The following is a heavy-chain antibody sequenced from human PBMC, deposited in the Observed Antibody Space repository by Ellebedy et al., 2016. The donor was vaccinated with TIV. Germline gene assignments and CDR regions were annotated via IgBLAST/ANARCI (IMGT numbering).Heavy chain of an antibody. CDR3: ARSGAGKARGFDS. Sequence: SETLSLTCTVSGGSLSGYFWSWIRQPPGKGLEWIGYIHYTGTTNYNPSLKSRVTTSLDTSNNQFSLSLRSVTAADTAIYFCARSGAGKARGFDSWGQGTLVTVSS. D-gene: IGHD3-10*01. J-gene: IGHJ4*02. V-gene: IGHV4-59*12. CDR1: GGSLSGYF. CDR2: IHYTGTT.